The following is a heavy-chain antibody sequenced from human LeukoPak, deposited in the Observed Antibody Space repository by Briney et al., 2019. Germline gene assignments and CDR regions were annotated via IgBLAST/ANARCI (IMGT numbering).Heavy chain of an antibody. Sequence: ASVKVSCKTSGYTFTGHYMHWVRQAPGQGLEWMGWINPNTGRTNYAQKFQVRVTMTRDTSISTAYMELRRSRSDDTAVYYCARGEDYRVVVPAAALDYWGQGTLVTVSS. J-gene: IGHJ4*02. CDR2: INPNTGRT. D-gene: IGHD2-2*01. V-gene: IGHV1-2*02. CDR3: ARGEDYRVVVPAAALDY. CDR1: GYTFTGHY.